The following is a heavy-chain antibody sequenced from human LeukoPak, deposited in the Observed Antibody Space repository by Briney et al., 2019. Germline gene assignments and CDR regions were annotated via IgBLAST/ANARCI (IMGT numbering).Heavy chain of an antibody. CDR1: GGSFSGYY. V-gene: IGHV4-34*01. CDR2: INHSGST. Sequence: SETLSLTCAVYGGSFSGYYWSWIRQPPGKGLEWIGEINHSGSTNYNPSLKSRVTISVDTSKNQFSLKLSSVTAADTAVYYCARGPYGDYGDFDYWGQGTLVTVSS. J-gene: IGHJ4*02. CDR3: ARGPYGDYGDFDY. D-gene: IGHD4-17*01.